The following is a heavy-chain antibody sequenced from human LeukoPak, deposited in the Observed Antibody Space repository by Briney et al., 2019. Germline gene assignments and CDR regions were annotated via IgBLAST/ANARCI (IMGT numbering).Heavy chain of an antibody. CDR1: GFTFSSAW. CDR3: TTGDGGNSRLDPYYFDY. Sequence: PGGSLRLSCAASGFTFSSAWMSWVRQAPGKGLEWVGRIKSKTDGGTTDYAAPVKGRFTISRDDSKNTLYLQMNSLKTEDTAVYYCTTGDGGNSRLDPYYFDYWGQGTLVTVSS. D-gene: IGHD4-23*01. CDR2: IKSKTDGGTT. J-gene: IGHJ4*02. V-gene: IGHV3-15*01.